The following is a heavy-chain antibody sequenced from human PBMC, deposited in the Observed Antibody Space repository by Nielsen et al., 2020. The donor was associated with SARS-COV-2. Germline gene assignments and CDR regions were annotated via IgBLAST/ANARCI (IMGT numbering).Heavy chain of an antibody. CDR1: GYRVSSSG. Sequence: ASVKVSCKTSGYRVSSSGIGWVRQAPGQGLEWMGYISTYNGNTKYAQKVQGRVTMTTDTSTSTAYMELTSLRSDDTAVYYCAREYSSSCCHFDYWGQGTLVTVSS. CDR3: AREYSSSCCHFDY. CDR2: ISTYNGNT. J-gene: IGHJ4*02. V-gene: IGHV1-18*01. D-gene: IGHD6-13*01.